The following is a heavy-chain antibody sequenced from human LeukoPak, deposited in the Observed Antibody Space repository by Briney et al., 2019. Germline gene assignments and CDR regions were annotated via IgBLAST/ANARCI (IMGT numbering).Heavy chain of an antibody. CDR2: IDRDGSRI. J-gene: IGHJ4*02. CDR3: VRGNDYGGPHY. V-gene: IGHV3-74*01. D-gene: IGHD4-23*01. Sequence: GGSLRLSCAASGFTFSSYWMHWVRQAPGKGLVWVSRIDRDGSRINYADSVKGRFTISRDNGKNTLFLQMNSLRAEDAAVYYCVRGNDYGGPHYWGQGTLVTVSS. CDR1: GFTFSSYW.